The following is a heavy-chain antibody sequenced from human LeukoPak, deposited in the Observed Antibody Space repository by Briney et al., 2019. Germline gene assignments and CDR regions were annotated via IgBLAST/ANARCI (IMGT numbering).Heavy chain of an antibody. CDR2: ISSGSTYI. J-gene: IGHJ4*02. CDR1: GFTFSGYS. D-gene: IGHD4-11*01. Sequence: GGSLRLSCEASGFTFSGYSMNWVRQAPGKGLEWVSSISSGSTYIYYADSVKGRFTISRDNAKNSLYLQMNSLRAEDTAVYYCARGRTSGGMTTDIDYWGQGTLVTVSS. V-gene: IGHV3-21*01. CDR3: ARGRTSGGMTTDIDY.